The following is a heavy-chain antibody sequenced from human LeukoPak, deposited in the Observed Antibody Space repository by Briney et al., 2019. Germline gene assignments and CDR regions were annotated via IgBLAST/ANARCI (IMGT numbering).Heavy chain of an antibody. V-gene: IGHV3-30-3*01. CDR3: ARESGYESFDY. J-gene: IGHJ4*02. Sequence: GGSLRLSCAASGFILSDHYIDWVRQAPGKGLEWVAVISYDGSNKYYADSVKGRFTISRDNSKNTLYLQMNSLRAEDTAVYYCARESGYESFDYWGQGTLVTVSS. CDR1: GFILSDHY. CDR2: ISYDGSNK. D-gene: IGHD5-12*01.